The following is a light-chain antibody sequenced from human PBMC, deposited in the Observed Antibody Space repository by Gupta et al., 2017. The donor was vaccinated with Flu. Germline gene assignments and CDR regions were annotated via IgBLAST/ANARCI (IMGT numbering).Light chain of an antibody. J-gene: IGLJ3*02. CDR1: SSDVGGYKY. V-gene: IGLV2-8*01. Sequence: SVTISCTGSSSDVGGYKYVSWYQQHPGKAPKRRMYEVSQRPSGVPDRFSGSQSGNTASLTVSGLQAEDEADYYCHSYAGSNNWGCGGGTKMTVL. CDR2: EVS. CDR3: HSYAGSNNWG.